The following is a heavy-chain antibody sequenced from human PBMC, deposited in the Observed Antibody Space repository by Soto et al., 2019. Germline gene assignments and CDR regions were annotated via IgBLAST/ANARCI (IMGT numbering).Heavy chain of an antibody. J-gene: IGHJ4*02. D-gene: IGHD3-3*01. CDR3: AKDRSEWLVMGGLPDS. CDR1: GFAFASNG. Sequence: LRLSCAASGFAFASNGMHWVRQPPGKGLEWVAVISFDGNTQYYRDSVEGRFTISRDNMKSTLFLELNSLRPDDTAVYYCAKDRSEWLVMGGLPDSWGQGTLVTVSS. V-gene: IGHV3-30*18. CDR2: ISFDGNTQ.